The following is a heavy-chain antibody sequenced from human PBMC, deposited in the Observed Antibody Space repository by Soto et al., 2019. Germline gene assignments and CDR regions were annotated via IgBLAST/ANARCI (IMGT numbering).Heavy chain of an antibody. D-gene: IGHD3-16*01. CDR2: IYYSGST. CDR3: ASGIMITFGGVIPFDY. V-gene: IGHV4-39*01. J-gene: IGHJ4*02. CDR1: GGSISISSYY. Sequence: PSETLSLTCTVSGGSISISSYYWGWIRQPPGKGLEWIGSIYYSGSTYYNPSLKSRVTISVDTSKNQFSLKLSSVTAADTAVYYCASGIMITFGGVIPFDYWGQGTLVTVSS.